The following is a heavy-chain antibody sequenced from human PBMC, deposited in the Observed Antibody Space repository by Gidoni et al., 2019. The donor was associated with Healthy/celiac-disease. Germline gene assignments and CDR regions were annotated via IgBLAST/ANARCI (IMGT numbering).Heavy chain of an antibody. CDR3: ARDVPSTNYYGSGSYPYYGMDV. J-gene: IGHJ6*02. CDR2: IFYSGGT. Sequence: QVQLQESGPGLVKPSETLSLTCTVSGGSIRSYYWSWIRQPPGKGLEWIGYIFYSGGTNYNPSLKSRVTISVDTSKSQFSLKLSSVTAADTAVYYCARDVPSTNYYGSGSYPYYGMDVWGQGTTVTVYS. CDR1: GGSIRSYY. D-gene: IGHD3-10*01. V-gene: IGHV4-59*01.